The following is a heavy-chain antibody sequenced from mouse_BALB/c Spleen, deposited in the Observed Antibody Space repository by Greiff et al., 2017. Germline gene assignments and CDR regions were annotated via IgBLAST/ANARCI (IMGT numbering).Heavy chain of an antibody. CDR3: ARGKGTDYFDY. J-gene: IGHJ2*01. D-gene: IGHD2-14*01. CDR1: GYTFTSYW. CDR2: INPSNGRT. V-gene: IGHV1S81*02. Sequence: QVQLQQPGAELVKPGASVKLSCKASGYTFTSYWMHWVKQRPGQGLEWIGEINPSNGRTNYNEKFKSKATLTVDKSSSTAYMQLSSLTSEDSAVYYCARGKGTDYFDYWGQGTTLTVSS.